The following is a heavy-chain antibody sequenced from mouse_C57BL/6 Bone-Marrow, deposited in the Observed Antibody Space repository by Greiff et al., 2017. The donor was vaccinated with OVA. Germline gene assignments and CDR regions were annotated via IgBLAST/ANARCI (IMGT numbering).Heavy chain of an antibody. V-gene: IGHV1-15*01. CDR2: IDPETGGT. CDR3: TIINYATGAY. D-gene: IGHD1-1*01. CDR1: GYTFTDYE. Sequence: VQLQQSGAELVRPGASVTLSCKASGYTFTDYEMHWVKQTPVHGLEWIGAIDPETGGTAYNQKFKGKAILTADKSSSTAYMELRSLTSEDSAVYYCTIINYATGAYWGQGTTLTVSS. J-gene: IGHJ2*01.